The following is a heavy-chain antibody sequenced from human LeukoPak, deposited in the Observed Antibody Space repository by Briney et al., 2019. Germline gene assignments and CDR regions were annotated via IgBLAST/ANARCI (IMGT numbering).Heavy chain of an antibody. J-gene: IGHJ4*02. CDR1: GFTFSSYA. Sequence: GGSLRLSCAASGFTFSSYAMSWVRQAPGKGLEWVSGISTSGGTTSYAGSVKGRFTISRDNPRNTLYMQMSSLRDEDTAVYYCAIMHRYYDGSGYWVQWGQETLVTVSS. V-gene: IGHV3-23*01. CDR3: AIMHRYYDGSGYWVQ. D-gene: IGHD3-22*01. CDR2: ISTSGGTT.